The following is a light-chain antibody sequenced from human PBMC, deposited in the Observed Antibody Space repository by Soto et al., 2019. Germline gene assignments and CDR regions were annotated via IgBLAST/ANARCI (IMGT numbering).Light chain of an antibody. CDR3: PLFTVSGTFV. CDR1: SSDVDIYNR. V-gene: IGLV2-18*01. CDR2: EVN. Sequence: QSVLTQPPSVSGSPGQSVTISCTGTSSDVDIYNRVSWYQQPPGTAPRLIIFEVNNRPPGVPDRFSGSKSGNTASLIISGLQAEDEADYFCPLFTVSGTFVFGTGTKLTVL. J-gene: IGLJ1*01.